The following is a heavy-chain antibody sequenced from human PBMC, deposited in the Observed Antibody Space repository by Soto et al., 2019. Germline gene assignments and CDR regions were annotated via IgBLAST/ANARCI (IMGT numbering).Heavy chain of an antibody. CDR2: ISAYNGNT. CDR1: GYTFTSYG. J-gene: IGHJ3*02. D-gene: IGHD1-1*01. Sequence: ASVKVSCKASGYTFTSYGISWVRQAPGQGLEWMGWISAYNGNTNYAQKLQGRVTMTTDTSTSTAYMELRSLRSDDTAVYYCAGGFDWNDCSAFEIRGQGTLVTVSS. V-gene: IGHV1-18*01. CDR3: AGGFDWNDCSAFEI.